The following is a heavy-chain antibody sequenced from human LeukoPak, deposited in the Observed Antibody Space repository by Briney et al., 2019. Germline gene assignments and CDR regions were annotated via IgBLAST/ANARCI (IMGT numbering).Heavy chain of an antibody. CDR3: ARGDSSGYPDY. Sequence: SETLSLTCAVSGGSISSSDWWSWVRQPPGKGLEWIGEIYHSGSTNYNPSLKSRVTISKDKSKNQFFLKLSSVTVADTAVYYCARGDSSGYPDYCGQGTLVTVSS. V-gene: IGHV4-4*02. CDR2: IYHSGST. J-gene: IGHJ4*02. D-gene: IGHD3-22*01. CDR1: GGSISSSDW.